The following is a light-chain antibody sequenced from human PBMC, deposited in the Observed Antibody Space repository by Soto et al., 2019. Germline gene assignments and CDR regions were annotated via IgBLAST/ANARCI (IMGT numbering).Light chain of an antibody. CDR2: KAS. J-gene: IGKJ1*01. CDR3: QQNDRTPT. V-gene: IGKV1-5*03. CDR1: QTISSW. Sequence: DIQMTQSPSTLSVSVGDRVTITCRASQTISSWLAWYQQKPGQAPKLLIYKASTLKSGVPSRFSGSGSGTDYTLTISSLQPEDFATYYCQQNDRTPTFGQGTKVDIK.